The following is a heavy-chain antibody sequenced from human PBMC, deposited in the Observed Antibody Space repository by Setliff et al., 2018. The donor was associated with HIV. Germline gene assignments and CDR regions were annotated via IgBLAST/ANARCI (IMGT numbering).Heavy chain of an antibody. J-gene: IGHJ3*02. V-gene: IGHV1-3*01. CDR2: INAGNGNT. Sequence: GASVKVSCKASGYTFTSYAMHWVRQAPGQRLEWMGWINAGNGNTKYSQKFQGRVTITRDTSASTAYMELSSLRSEDTAVYYCARAPAKWELRFGYAFDIWGQGTMVTV. CDR3: ARAPAKWELRFGYAFDI. CDR1: GYTFTSYA. D-gene: IGHD1-26*01.